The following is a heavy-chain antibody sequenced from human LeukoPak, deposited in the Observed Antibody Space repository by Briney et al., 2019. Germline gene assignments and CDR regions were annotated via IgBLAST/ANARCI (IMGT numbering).Heavy chain of an antibody. V-gene: IGHV1-69*13. J-gene: IGHJ4*02. Sequence: SVKVSCKASGGTFSSYAISWVRQAPGQGLEWMGGIIPIFGTANYAQKFQGRVTITADESTSTAYMELSSLRSEDTAVYYCARVAQTNGYNSPLDYWGQGTLVTVSS. CDR2: IIPIFGTA. CDR3: ARVAQTNGYNSPLDY. CDR1: GGTFSSYA. D-gene: IGHD5-24*01.